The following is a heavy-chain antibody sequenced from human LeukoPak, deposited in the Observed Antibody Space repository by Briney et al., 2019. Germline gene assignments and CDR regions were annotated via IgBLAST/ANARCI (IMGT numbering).Heavy chain of an antibody. CDR2: INPYSGDT. V-gene: IGHV1-2*06. CDR1: GGTFSSYA. D-gene: IGHD6-19*01. J-gene: IGHJ4*02. CDR3: ARDQGSLTRGWYTGY. Sequence: ASVKVSCXASGGTFSSYAISWVRQAPGQGLEWMGRINPYSGDTNFAQKFQGRVTMTRDTSITTAYMDLSSLTPDDTAVYFCARDQGSLTRGWYTGYWGQGTQVTVSS.